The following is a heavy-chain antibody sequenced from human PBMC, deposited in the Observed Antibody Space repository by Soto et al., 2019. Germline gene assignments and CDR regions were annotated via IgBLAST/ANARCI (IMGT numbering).Heavy chain of an antibody. CDR2: ISYDGNDE. Sequence: QVKLVESGGGVVQPGASLRLSCVASGFTFSDYPLHWVRRAPGKGLEWVAVISYDGNDESYSDSVKGRFTISRDNSKTTVYLQMNSLRADDMAVYHCAGDIRHDYASARLDYLGQGTLVTVSS. V-gene: IGHV3-30-3*01. D-gene: IGHD3-10*01. CDR3: AGDIRHDYASARLDY. J-gene: IGHJ4*02. CDR1: GFTFSDYP.